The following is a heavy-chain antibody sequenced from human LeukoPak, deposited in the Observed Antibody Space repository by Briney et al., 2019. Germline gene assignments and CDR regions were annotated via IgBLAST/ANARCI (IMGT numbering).Heavy chain of an antibody. J-gene: IGHJ3*02. CDR1: GGSIISSDYH. Sequence: SETLSLTCTVSGGSIISSDYHWGWVRQPPGKGLEWIGTISYSGSTNYNPSLKSRVTISVDTSKNQFSLKLSSVTAADTAVYYCARPSYNKGALDIWGQGTMVTVSS. CDR2: ISYSGST. V-gene: IGHV4-39*07. CDR3: ARPSYNKGALDI. D-gene: IGHD1-1*01.